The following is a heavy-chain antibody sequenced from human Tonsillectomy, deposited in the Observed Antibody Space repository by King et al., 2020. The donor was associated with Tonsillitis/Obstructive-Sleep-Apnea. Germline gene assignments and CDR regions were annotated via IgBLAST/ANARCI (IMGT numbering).Heavy chain of an antibody. CDR2: ISYDGSNE. CDR1: EFTFRSYA. Sequence: VQLVESGGGVVQPGRSLRLSCAVSEFTFRSYALHWVRQAPGKGLEWLAVISYDGSNEFYADVVKGRFTISRDKSKNTLFLQMNSLRTEDTAVYYCATDPSSSYSSSSETYYSGMDVWGQGTTVTVSS. J-gene: IGHJ6*02. CDR3: ATDPSSSYSSSSETYYSGMDV. D-gene: IGHD6-6*01. V-gene: IGHV3-30-3*01.